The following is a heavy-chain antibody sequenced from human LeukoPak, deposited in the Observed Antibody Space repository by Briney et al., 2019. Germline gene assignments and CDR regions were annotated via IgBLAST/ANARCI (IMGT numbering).Heavy chain of an antibody. V-gene: IGHV3-21*04. CDR3: ARAKRVVPARFDP. CDR2: ISSSSSYI. J-gene: IGHJ5*02. CDR1: GFTFSSYS. D-gene: IGHD2-2*01. Sequence: GGSLRLSCAASGFTFSSYSMNWVRQAPGKGLEWVSSISSSSSYIYYADSVKGRFTVSRDNAKNSLYLQMNSLRAEDTAVYYCARAKRVVPARFDPWGQGTLVTVSS.